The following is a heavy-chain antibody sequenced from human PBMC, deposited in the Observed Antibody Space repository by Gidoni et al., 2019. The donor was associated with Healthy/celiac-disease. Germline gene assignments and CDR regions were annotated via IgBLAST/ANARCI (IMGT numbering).Heavy chain of an antibody. CDR1: GFTFSSSA. J-gene: IGHJ6*02. Sequence: QVQLVESGGGVVQPGRSLRLFCAASGFTFSSSAMHWVRQAPGKGLEWVAVISYDRSNKYYADSVKGRFTISRDNAKNTLYLQMNSLRAEDTAVYYCARDQAYYDFWSGTYGMDVWGQGTTVTVSS. CDR3: ARDQAYYDFWSGTYGMDV. CDR2: ISYDRSNK. V-gene: IGHV3-30*01. D-gene: IGHD3-3*01.